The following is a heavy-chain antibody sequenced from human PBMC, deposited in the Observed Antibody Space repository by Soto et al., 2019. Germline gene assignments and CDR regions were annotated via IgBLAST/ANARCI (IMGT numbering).Heavy chain of an antibody. CDR1: GFISSSYW. CDR3: ARGVNGYYYVDY. V-gene: IGHV3-74*01. D-gene: IGHD2-8*01. J-gene: IGHJ4*02. Sequence: EVQLGESGGNVLQPGGSLRLSCAASGFISSSYWMHWVRQAPGKGLVWVSRINRDGSRTDYADSVKGRFAVSRDNAKNTVLLQMNSLRADDTAVYYCARGVNGYYYVDYWGQGTLVTVSS. CDR2: INRDGSRT.